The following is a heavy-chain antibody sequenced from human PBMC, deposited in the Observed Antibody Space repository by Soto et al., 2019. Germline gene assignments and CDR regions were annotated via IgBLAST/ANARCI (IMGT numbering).Heavy chain of an antibody. V-gene: IGHV1-69*01. CDR3: ARAKGDYVCCAVFCCGMDV. CDR1: GGTFSSYA. Sequence: QVQLVQSGAEVKKPGSSVKVSCKASGGTFSSYAISWVRQAPGQGLEWMGGIIPIFGTANYAQKFQGRVTITADDSTGTAYLELSSLRSDDTAVYYCARAKGDYVCCAVFCCGMDVWGQGTTVTVSS. CDR2: IIPIFGTA. J-gene: IGHJ6*02. D-gene: IGHD4-17*01.